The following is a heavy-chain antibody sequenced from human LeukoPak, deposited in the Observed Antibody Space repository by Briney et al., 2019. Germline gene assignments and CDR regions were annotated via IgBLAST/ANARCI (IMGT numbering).Heavy chain of an antibody. D-gene: IGHD3-16*01. CDR2: IYPGDSDT. V-gene: IGHV5-51*01. Sequence: GESLKISCKGSGYSFTTYWIGWVRQMSGKGLEWMGIIYPGDSDTRYSPSFQGQVTISADKSISTAYLQWSSLKASDTAMYYCVADMIGGLDALDIWGQGTMVTVSS. CDR1: GYSFTTYW. J-gene: IGHJ3*02. CDR3: VADMIGGLDALDI.